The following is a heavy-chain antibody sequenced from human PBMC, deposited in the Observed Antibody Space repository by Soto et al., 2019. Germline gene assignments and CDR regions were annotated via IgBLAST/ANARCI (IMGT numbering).Heavy chain of an antibody. CDR3: ATLPPRVVASLLPIPT. J-gene: IGHJ5*02. CDR2: IYHSGST. CDR1: GGSISSSNW. Sequence: PSEMLSLTCAVSGGSISSSNWWSWVRQPPGKGLEWIGEIYHSGSTNYNPSLKSRVTISVDKSKNQFSLKLNSVTAADTAVYYCATLPPRVVASLLPIPTWGQGTLVTVA. D-gene: IGHD1-26*01. V-gene: IGHV4-4*02.